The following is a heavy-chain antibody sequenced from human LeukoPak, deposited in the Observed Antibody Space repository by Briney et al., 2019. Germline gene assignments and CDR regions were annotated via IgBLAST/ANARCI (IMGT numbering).Heavy chain of an antibody. CDR1: GFTFSSYA. V-gene: IGHV3-23*01. CDR3: AKDQVNGLGATYFTHFDY. CDR2: ISGSGGST. D-gene: IGHD1-26*01. Sequence: PGGSLRLSCAASGFTFSSYAMSWVRQAPGKGLEWVSAISGSGGSTYYADSVKGRFTISRDNSKNTLYLQMNSLRAEDTAVYYCAKDQVNGLGATYFTHFDYWGQGTLVTVSS. J-gene: IGHJ4*02.